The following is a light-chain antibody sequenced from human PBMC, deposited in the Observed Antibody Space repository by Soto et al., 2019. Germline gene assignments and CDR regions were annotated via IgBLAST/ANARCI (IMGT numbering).Light chain of an antibody. V-gene: IGLV1-40*01. Sequence: QSVLTQPPSVSGAPGQRVTISCTGSSSNIGAGYDVHWYQRLPGTAPKLLIYGNSNRPSGVPDRFSGSKSGTSASLAITGLQAEDEADYYCQSYDSSLSALVFGGGTKVTVL. J-gene: IGLJ2*01. CDR2: GNS. CDR3: QSYDSSLSALV. CDR1: SSNIGAGYD.